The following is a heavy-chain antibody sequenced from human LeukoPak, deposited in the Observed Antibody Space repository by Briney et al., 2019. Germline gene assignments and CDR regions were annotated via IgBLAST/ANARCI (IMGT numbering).Heavy chain of an antibody. Sequence: GESLKISCKGSGYSFTSYWIGWVRQMPGKGLEWMGRFDPSDSYTNYSPSFQGHVTISADKSINTAYLQWSSLKASDTAMYYCARHGGGSYSWFDPWGQGTLVIVSS. CDR2: FDPSDSYT. CDR3: ARHGGGSYSWFDP. J-gene: IGHJ5*02. V-gene: IGHV5-10-1*01. CDR1: GYSFTSYW. D-gene: IGHD1-26*01.